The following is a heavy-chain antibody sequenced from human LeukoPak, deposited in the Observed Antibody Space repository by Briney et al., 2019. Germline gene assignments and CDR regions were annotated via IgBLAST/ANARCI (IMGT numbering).Heavy chain of an antibody. CDR3: SVIVVVPAAIGYMDV. V-gene: IGHV1-2*02. J-gene: IGHJ6*03. CDR1: GYTFTVYY. D-gene: IGHD2-2*02. Sequence: ASVKVSCKASGYTFTVYYMHWVRQAPGQGLEWMGWINPNSGGTNYAQKFQGRVTMTRDTSITTAYMELSRLRSEDTAVYYCSVIVVVPAAIGYMDVWGKGTTVTVSS. CDR2: INPNSGGT.